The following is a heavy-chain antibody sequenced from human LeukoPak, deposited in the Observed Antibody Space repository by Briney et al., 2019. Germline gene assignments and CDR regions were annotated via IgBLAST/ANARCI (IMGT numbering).Heavy chain of an antibody. Sequence: ASVKVSCKASGYTFTGYYMHWVRQAPGQGLEWMGIINPSGDSTSYARKFQGRVTMTSDTSTTTVYMELSSLRSEDTAVYYCARVWVASYIYGPTDYWGQGTLVTVCS. J-gene: IGHJ4*02. CDR2: INPSGDST. V-gene: IGHV1-46*01. D-gene: IGHD5-18*01. CDR1: GYTFTGYY. CDR3: ARVWVASYIYGPTDY.